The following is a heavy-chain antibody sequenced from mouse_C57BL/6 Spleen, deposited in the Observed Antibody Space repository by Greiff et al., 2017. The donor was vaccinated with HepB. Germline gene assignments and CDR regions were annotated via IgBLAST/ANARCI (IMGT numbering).Heavy chain of an antibody. CDR2: ISDGGSYT. V-gene: IGHV5-4*01. CDR3: ARDEGDY. Sequence: DVQLRESGGGLVKPGGSLKLSCAASGFTFSSYAMSWVRQTPEKRLEWVATISDGGSYTYYPDNVKGRFTICRDNAKNNLYLQMSHLKSEDTAMYYCARDEGDYWGQGTTLTVSS. J-gene: IGHJ2*01. CDR1: GFTFSSYA.